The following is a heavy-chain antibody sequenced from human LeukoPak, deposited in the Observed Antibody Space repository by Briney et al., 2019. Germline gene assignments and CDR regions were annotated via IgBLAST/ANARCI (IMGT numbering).Heavy chain of an antibody. CDR3: ARSGKVLMMYASYYYYYYMDV. J-gene: IGHJ6*03. D-gene: IGHD2-8*01. V-gene: IGHV1-69*13. CDR1: GGTFSSYA. Sequence: ASVKVSCKASGGTFSSYAISWVRQAPGQGLEWMGGIIPIFGTANYPQKFQGRVTITADESPGPAYMELSSLRSEDTAVYYRARSGKVLMMYASYYYYYYMDVWGKGTTVTVSS. CDR2: IIPIFGTA.